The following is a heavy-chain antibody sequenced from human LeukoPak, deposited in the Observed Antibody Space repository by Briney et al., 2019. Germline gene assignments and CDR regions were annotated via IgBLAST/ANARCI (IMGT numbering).Heavy chain of an antibody. CDR3: ARIIPSGFGAPGAFDI. CDR2: IKQDGSEK. CDR1: GFSFTSYY. D-gene: IGHD3-10*01. Sequence: PGGSLRLSCTTSGFSFTSYYMSWVRQTPGKGLEWVANIKQDGSEKYYVDSVRGRFTISRDNAKNSLYLQMNSLRAEDTAVYYCARIIPSGFGAPGAFDIWGQGTMVTVSS. V-gene: IGHV3-7*01. J-gene: IGHJ3*02.